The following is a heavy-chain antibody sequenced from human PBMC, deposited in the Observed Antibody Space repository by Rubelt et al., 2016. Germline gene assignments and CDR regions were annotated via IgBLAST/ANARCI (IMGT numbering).Heavy chain of an antibody. J-gene: IGHJ3*02. D-gene: IGHD1-26*01. CDR3: ATRSGSYLDDALDI. Sequence: IYYRDSVKGRFTVSRDNAKKSLFLQMDSLSAEDTAVYYCATRSGSYLDDALDIWGQGTMVTVSS. CDR2: I. V-gene: IGHV3-21*01.